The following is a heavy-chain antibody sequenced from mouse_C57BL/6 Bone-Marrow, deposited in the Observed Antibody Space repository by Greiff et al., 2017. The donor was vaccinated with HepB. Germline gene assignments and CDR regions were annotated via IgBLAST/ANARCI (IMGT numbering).Heavy chain of an antibody. Sequence: QVQLQQPGAELVKPGASVKMSCKASGYTFTSYWITWVKQRPGQGLEWIGDIYPGSGSTNYNEKFKSKATLTVDTSSSTAYMQLSSLTSEDSAVYYCARSMAYPLYAMGYWGQGTSVTVSS. V-gene: IGHV1-55*01. CDR1: GYTFTSYW. CDR3: ARSMAYPLYAMGY. J-gene: IGHJ4*01. CDR2: IYPGSGST. D-gene: IGHD6-5*01.